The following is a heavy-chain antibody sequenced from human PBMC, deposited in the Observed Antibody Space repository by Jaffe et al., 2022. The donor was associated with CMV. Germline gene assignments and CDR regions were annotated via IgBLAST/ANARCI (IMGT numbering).Heavy chain of an antibody. V-gene: IGHV1-69*09. CDR1: GGTFSSYA. Sequence: QVQLVQSGAEVKKPGSSVKVSCKASGGTFSSYAISWVRQAPGQGLEWMGRIIPILGIANYAQKFQGRVTITADKSTSTAYMELSSLRSEDTAVYYCASGPSDYYYYYMDVWGKGTTVTVSS. D-gene: IGHD1-26*01. CDR2: IIPILGIA. J-gene: IGHJ6*03. CDR3: ASGPSDYYYYYMDV.